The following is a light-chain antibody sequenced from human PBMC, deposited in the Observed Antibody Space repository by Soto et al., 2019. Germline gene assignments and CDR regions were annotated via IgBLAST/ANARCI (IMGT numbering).Light chain of an antibody. Sequence: EIRMTQSPSSLSASVGDRVTITCRASQGISNYLAWYQQKPGKVPKLLIYAASTLQSGVPSRFSGSGSGTEFTLTISSLQPDDFATYYCQQYNSYSITFGQGTRLEIK. J-gene: IGKJ5*01. CDR1: QGISNY. CDR3: QQYNSYSIT. V-gene: IGKV1-27*01. CDR2: AAS.